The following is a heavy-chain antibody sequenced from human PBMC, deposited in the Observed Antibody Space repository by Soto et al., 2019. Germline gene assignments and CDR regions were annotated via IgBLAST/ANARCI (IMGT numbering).Heavy chain of an antibody. CDR3: ARVHYYDSSGGLGGMDV. CDR2: INHSGST. Sequence: SQTLSLTCAVYGGSFSGYYWSWIRQPPGKGLEWIGEINHSGSTNYNPSLKSRVTISVDTSKNQFSLKLSSVTAADTAVYYCARVHYYDSSGGLGGMDVSGQGTTVTVSS. J-gene: IGHJ6*02. V-gene: IGHV4-34*01. CDR1: GGSFSGYY. D-gene: IGHD3-22*01.